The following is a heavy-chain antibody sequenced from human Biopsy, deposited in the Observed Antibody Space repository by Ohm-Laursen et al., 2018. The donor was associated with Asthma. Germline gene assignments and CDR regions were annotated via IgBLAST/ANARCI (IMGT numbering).Heavy chain of an antibody. CDR1: GFTFSNYG. CDR2: ISFDGSNK. CDR3: AKDVFPGWELRRGPDY. D-gene: IGHD1-26*01. V-gene: IGHV3-30*18. J-gene: IGHJ4*02. Sequence: SLRLSCSASGFTFSNYGMHWVRQATGKGLDWVAVISFDGSNKNYTDSVKGRFTISRDNSRNTLHLQMNSPRAEDTAVYYCAKDVFPGWELRRGPDYWGQGTLVTVSS.